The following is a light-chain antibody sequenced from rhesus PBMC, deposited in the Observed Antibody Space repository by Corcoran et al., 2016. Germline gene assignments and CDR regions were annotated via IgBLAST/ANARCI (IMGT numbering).Light chain of an antibody. V-gene: IGKV3-31*02. J-gene: IGKJ1*01. Sequence: IVMTQSPATLSLSPGETATISCRTSQSVSNFLAWYQQRPGQAPRLLIYRSSSRATGIPDRFIGSGSVTDFTLTISSLEPEDFAVYYCQETYNLWTFGLGTKVEIK. CDR1: QSVSNF. CDR3: QETYNLWT. CDR2: RSS.